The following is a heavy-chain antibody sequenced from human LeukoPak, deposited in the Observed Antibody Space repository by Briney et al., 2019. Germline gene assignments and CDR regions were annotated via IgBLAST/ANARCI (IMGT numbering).Heavy chain of an antibody. Sequence: SETLSLTCTVSGGSISSSSYYWGWIRQPPGKGLEWIGSIYYSGSTYHNPSLKSRVTISVDTSKNQFSLKLSSVTAADTAVYYCARDSGYGYFDYWGQGTLVTVSS. CDR3: ARDSGYGYFDY. CDR1: GGSISSSSYY. D-gene: IGHD5-12*01. CDR2: IYYSGST. V-gene: IGHV4-39*02. J-gene: IGHJ4*02.